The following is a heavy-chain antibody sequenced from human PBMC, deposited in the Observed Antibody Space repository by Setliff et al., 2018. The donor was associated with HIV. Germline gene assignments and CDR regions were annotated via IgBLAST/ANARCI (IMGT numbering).Heavy chain of an antibody. CDR3: AREVTRYSQDYALDI. J-gene: IGHJ3*02. V-gene: IGHV3-48*03. CDR1: GFTFSSYE. CDR2: ISSGGGTI. Sequence: LRLSCAASGFTFSSYEMSWVRHAPGKGLEWVSYISSGGGTIYYADSVKGRFTISRDNAKNSLYLQMNSLRAEDTAIYYCAREVTRYSQDYALDIWGQGTMVTVSS. D-gene: IGHD2-2*02.